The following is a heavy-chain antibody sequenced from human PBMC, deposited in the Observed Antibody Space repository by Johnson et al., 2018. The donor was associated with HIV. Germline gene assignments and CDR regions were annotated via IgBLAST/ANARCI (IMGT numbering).Heavy chain of an antibody. V-gene: IGHV3-66*01. CDR2: IYSGDPT. J-gene: IGHJ3*02. CDR1: GFTVSTNY. D-gene: IGHD5-18*01. CDR3: ARAYSYGAFDI. Sequence: VQLVESGGGVVQPEGSLRLSCAASGFTVSTNYMSWVRQAPGKGLEWVSVIYSGDPTYYADSVKGRFTISRDNSKNTLYLQMNSLRAEDTAVYYCARAYSYGAFDIWGQGTMVTVSS.